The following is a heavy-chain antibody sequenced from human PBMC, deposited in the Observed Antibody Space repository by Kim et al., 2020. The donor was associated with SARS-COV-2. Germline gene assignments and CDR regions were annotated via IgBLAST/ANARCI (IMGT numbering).Heavy chain of an antibody. CDR3: ARGAVVVVAATRELDY. Sequence: ASVKVSCKASGYTFTSYAMHWVRQAPGQRLEWMGWINAGNGNTKYSQKFQGRVTITRDTSASTAYMELSSLRSEDTAVYYCARGAVVVVAATRELDYWGQGTLVTVSS. D-gene: IGHD2-15*01. V-gene: IGHV1-3*01. CDR2: INAGNGNT. J-gene: IGHJ4*02. CDR1: GYTFTSYA.